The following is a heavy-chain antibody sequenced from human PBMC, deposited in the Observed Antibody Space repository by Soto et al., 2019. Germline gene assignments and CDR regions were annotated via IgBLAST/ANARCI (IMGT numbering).Heavy chain of an antibody. V-gene: IGHV3-23*01. CDR1: GVTVSSYA. D-gene: IGHD6-19*01. J-gene: IGHJ4*02. CDR3: AKRETGIAVAGCFHY. Sequence: EVQLLESGGGLVQPGGSLRLSCAGSGVTVSSYAMSWVRQAPGKGLEWVSAISGSGGSTYYADSVKGRFTISRDNSKNTLYLQMNSLRAEDTAVHYCAKRETGIAVAGCFHYWGQGPLGTVSS. CDR2: ISGSGGST.